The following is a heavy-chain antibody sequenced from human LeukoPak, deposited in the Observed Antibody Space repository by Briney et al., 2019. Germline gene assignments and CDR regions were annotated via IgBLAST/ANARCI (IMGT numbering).Heavy chain of an antibody. CDR2: IQKDGSAX. Sequence: GGPLRLXCAASXXXXXXFXVSXXXXXPXXXLEWVANIQKDGSAXXYXXSVKGRFTISGDXAKNSLFLQMNSXRAEDTAXYXXVXEYIGSSDXXFWGXGTLVTVSS. V-gene: IGHV3-7*01. CDR1: XXXXXXFX. D-gene: IGHD1-26*01. J-gene: IGHJ4*01. CDR3: VXEYIGSSDXXF.